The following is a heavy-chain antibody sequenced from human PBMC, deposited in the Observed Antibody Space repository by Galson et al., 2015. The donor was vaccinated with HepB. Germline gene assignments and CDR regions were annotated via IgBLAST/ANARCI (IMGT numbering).Heavy chain of an antibody. J-gene: IGHJ4*02. CDR3: ARLPRGGYYYDSSGLFDY. V-gene: IGHV5-51*03. Sequence: QSGAEVKKPGESLKISCKGSGYSFTSYWIGWVRQMPGKGLEWMGIIYPGDSDTRYSPSFQGQVTISADKSISTAYLQWSSLKASDTAMYYCARLPRGGYYYDSSGLFDYWGQGALVTVSS. CDR2: IYPGDSDT. D-gene: IGHD3-22*01. CDR1: GYSFTSYW.